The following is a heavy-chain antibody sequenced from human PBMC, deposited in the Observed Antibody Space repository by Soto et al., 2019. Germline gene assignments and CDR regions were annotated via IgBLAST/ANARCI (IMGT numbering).Heavy chain of an antibody. CDR3: AVRSGSQDRPRPTIYLYYCGMAV. Sequence: QVQLVQSGSEVKKPGSSVKVSCRASGGTLNTTAISWVRQAPGQGLEWVGGFIHTPGTTNYAQKFEGRVTITADESTGTGYMLVSSRRSEDTAIYHCAVRSGSQDRPRPTIYLYYCGMAVWGQGTTVTVS. D-gene: IGHD1-26*01. CDR2: FIHTPGTT. CDR1: GGTLNTTA. V-gene: IGHV1-69*01. J-gene: IGHJ6*02.